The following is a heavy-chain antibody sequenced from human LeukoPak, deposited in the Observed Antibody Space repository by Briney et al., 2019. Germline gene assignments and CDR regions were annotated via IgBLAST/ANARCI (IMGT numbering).Heavy chain of an antibody. CDR2: IYPGDSDT. D-gene: IGHD2-2*01. V-gene: IGHV5-51*01. CDR1: GYSFTNYW. J-gene: IGHJ4*02. Sequence: GESLKISCKGSGYSFTNYWIGWVRQMPGKGLEWMGIIYPGDSDTRYSPSFQGQVTISADKSISTAYLQWSSLKASDTAMYYCARQACSSTSCSYYLDYWGQGTLVTVSS. CDR3: ARQACSSTSCSYYLDY.